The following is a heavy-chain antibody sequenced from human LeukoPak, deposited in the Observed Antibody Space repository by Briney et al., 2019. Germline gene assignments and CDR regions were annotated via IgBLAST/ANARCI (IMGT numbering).Heavy chain of an antibody. Sequence: SETLSLTCTVSGGSISSSTYYWGWIRQPPGKGLEWIGIIYYSGSTDYNPSLKSRVTISVDTSKNQFSLKLSSVTAADTAVYYCARGGTTVTPGLLLFDPWGQGTLVTVSS. J-gene: IGHJ5*02. CDR3: ARGGTTVTPGLLLFDP. CDR1: GGSISSSTYY. V-gene: IGHV4-39*07. D-gene: IGHD4-17*01. CDR2: IYYSGST.